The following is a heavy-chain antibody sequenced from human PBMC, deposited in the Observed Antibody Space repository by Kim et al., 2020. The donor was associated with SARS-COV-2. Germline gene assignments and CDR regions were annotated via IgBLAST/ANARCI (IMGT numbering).Heavy chain of an antibody. D-gene: IGHD1-1*01. CDR1: GFTFSSYG. Sequence: GGSLRLSCAASGFTFSSYGMHWVRQAPGKGLEWVAVIWYDGSNKYYADSVKGRFTISRDNSKNTLYLQMNSLRAEDTAVYYCARDLQSYYYYGMDVWGQGTTVTVSS. CDR2: IWYDGSNK. V-gene: IGHV3-33*01. J-gene: IGHJ6*02. CDR3: ARDLQSYYYYGMDV.